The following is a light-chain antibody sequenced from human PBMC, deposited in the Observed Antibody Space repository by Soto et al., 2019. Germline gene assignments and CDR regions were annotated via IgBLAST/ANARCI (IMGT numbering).Light chain of an antibody. CDR3: SSYTSSSTLYV. CDR2: DVS. V-gene: IGLV2-14*01. J-gene: IGLJ1*01. CDR1: SSDVGGYNY. Sequence: QSVLTQPASVSGSPGQSITISCTGTSSDVGGYNYVSWYQQHPGKAPKPMIYDVSNRPSGVSNRFSGSKSGNTASLTISGLQAEDEADYYCSSYTSSSTLYVFGTGTKVTDL.